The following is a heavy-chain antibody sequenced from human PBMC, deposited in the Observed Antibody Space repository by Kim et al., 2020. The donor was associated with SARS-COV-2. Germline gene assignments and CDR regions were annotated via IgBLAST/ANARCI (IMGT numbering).Heavy chain of an antibody. D-gene: IGHD2-21*01. V-gene: IGHV3-7*03. Sequence: GGSLRLSCAASGFTFSSYWMSWVRQAPGKGLEWVANIKQDGSEKYYVDSVKGRFTISRDKAKNSLYLQMNSLRAEDTAVYYCARDFPTYCGGDCYAYWGQGTLVTVSS. CDR1: GFTFSSYW. CDR2: IKQDGSEK. J-gene: IGHJ4*02. CDR3: ARDFPTYCGGDCYAY.